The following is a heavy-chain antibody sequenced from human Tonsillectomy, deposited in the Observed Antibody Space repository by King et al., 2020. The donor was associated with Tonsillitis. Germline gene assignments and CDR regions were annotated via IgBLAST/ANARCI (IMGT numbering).Heavy chain of an antibody. D-gene: IGHD3-10*01. CDR3: ARDYYGSGSTPRAFDP. CDR1: GFTFSSCS. J-gene: IGHJ5*02. Sequence: VQLVESGGGLVQPGGSLRLSCAASGFTFSSCSMNWVRQAPGKGLEWGSYISSSSSTIYYTDSVKGRFTISRANAKNSLYLQMNNLRVEETAVYYCARDYYGSGSTPRAFDPWGQGTLVTVSS. V-gene: IGHV3-48*01. CDR2: ISSSSSTI.